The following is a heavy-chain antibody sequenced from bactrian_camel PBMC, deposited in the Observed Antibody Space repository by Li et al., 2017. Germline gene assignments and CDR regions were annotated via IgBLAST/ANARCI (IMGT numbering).Heavy chain of an antibody. J-gene: IGHJ6*01. D-gene: IGHD2*01. CDR2: IDNTGSA. CDR1: GYDYSRLY. V-gene: IGHV3S53*01. CDR3: AADSYCRGGYWSRAAFGI. Sequence: VQLVESGGGSVQTGGSLRLSCVASGYDYSRLYMAWFRQRPGQEREAVAAIDNTGSATYTHSVAGRFTISKDNAKNTLYLQMNSLKPEDTAIYYCAADSYCRGGYWSRAAFGIWGQGTQVTVS.